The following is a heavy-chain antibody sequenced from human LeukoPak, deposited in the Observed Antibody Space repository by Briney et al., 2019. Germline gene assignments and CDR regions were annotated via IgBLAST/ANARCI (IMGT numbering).Heavy chain of an antibody. CDR1: GGSIISTNYY. CDR2: IYQSGSGSS. J-gene: IGHJ4*02. V-gene: IGHV4-39*02. CDR3: ASTLRFLPYRRFDY. Sequence: SETLSLTCSVSGGSIISTNYYWGWIRQPPGKGLEWIGSIYQSGSGSSYYSPSLKSRVTISGDTSKNHFFLRLSSVTAADTAVYYCASTLRFLPYRRFDYWGQGTLVTVPS. D-gene: IGHD3-3*01.